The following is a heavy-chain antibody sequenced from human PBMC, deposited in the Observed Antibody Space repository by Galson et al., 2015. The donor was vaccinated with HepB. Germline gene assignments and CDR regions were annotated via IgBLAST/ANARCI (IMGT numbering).Heavy chain of an antibody. J-gene: IGHJ4*02. Sequence: SLRLSCAASGFTFSSYAMHWVRQAPGKGLEWVAVISYDGSNKYYADSVKGRFTISRDNSKNTLYLQMNSLRAEDTAVYYCARQTGGDGDSSGSPYFFDYWGQGTLVTVSS. CDR1: GFTFSSYA. D-gene: IGHD6-19*01. CDR2: ISYDGSNK. CDR3: ARQTGGDGDSSGSPYFFDY. V-gene: IGHV3-30*04.